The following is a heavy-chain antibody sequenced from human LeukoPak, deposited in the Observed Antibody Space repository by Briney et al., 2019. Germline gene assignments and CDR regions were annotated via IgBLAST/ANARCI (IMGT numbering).Heavy chain of an antibody. V-gene: IGHV3-23*01. J-gene: IGHJ4*02. CDR2: VSTTGGST. D-gene: IGHD1-26*01. CDR3: AREGATTAFDY. Sequence: GGSLRLSCGASSFTFSSYVMSWVRQAPGKGLEWVTTVSTTGGSTYYAVSVKGRFTISRDIFKNTVYPQMNSLRAEDTAVYYCAREGATTAFDYWGQGTLVTVSS. CDR1: SFTFSSYV.